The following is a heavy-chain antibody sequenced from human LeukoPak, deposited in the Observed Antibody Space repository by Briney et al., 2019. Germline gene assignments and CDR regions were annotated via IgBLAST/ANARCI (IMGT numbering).Heavy chain of an antibody. CDR3: ARVHRRISSQRSMDV. CDR2: FIPILGIA. CDR1: GGPFISYA. D-gene: IGHD6-13*01. J-gene: IGHJ6*02. V-gene: IGHV1-69*04. Sequence: SVQASSNASGGPFISYAFSWVRPAPGQGLEWMGRFIPILGIANYAQKFQGRVTITADNSTSTAYMELSSLRSEDTAVYYCARVHRRISSQRSMDVWGQGTTVTVSS.